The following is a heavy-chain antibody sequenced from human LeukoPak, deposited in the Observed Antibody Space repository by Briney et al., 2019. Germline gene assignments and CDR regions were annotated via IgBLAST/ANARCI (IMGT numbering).Heavy chain of an antibody. CDR2: ISGSGGST. CDR1: GFTFSSDA. J-gene: IGHJ3*01. CDR3: AKDKGHYGSLPAN. V-gene: IGHV3-23*01. Sequence: GGSLRLSCAAAGFTFSSDAMGWVRQAPGKGMEWVSAISGSGGSTYYADSVKGRFTISRDNSKNTLYLQMNSLRAEDTAVYYCAKDKGHYGSLPANWGQGTMVTVSS. D-gene: IGHD2-15*01.